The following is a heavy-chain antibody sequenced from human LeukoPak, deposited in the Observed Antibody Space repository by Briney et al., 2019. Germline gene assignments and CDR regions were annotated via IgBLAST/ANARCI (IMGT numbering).Heavy chain of an antibody. Sequence: GGSQRLSCAASGFTFSSYWMHWVRQVPGKGLVWVSRINTDGNSTRYADSVKGRFTISRDNAKNTLYLQMNSLRAEDTAVYYCARVPLGEFKGFDPWGQGTLVTVSS. CDR2: INTDGNST. D-gene: IGHD3-10*01. CDR3: ARVPLGEFKGFDP. J-gene: IGHJ5*02. V-gene: IGHV3-74*01. CDR1: GFTFSSYW.